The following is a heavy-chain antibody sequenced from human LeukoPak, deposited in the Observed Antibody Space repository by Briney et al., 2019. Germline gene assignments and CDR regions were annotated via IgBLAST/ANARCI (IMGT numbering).Heavy chain of an antibody. CDR1: GFTFSSYS. V-gene: IGHV3-23*01. CDR2: ISGSGGGT. J-gene: IGHJ4*02. D-gene: IGHD3-10*01. CDR3: AKAKGPSMVRGSFDY. Sequence: GGSLRLSCAASGFTFSSYSMNWVRQAPGKGLEWVSAISGSGGGTYYADSVKGRFTISRDNSKNTLYLQMNSLRAEDTAVYYCAKAKGPSMVRGSFDYWGQGTLVTVSS.